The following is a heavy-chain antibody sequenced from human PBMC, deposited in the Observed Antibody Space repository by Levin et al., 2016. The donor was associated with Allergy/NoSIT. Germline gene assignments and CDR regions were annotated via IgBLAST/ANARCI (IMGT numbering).Heavy chain of an antibody. CDR1: GGSISSYY. Sequence: SETLSLTCTVSGGSISSYYWSWIRQPPGKGLEWIGYIYYSGSTYYNPSLKSRVTISVDTSKNQFSLKLSSVTAADTAVYYCARLVPDDSDYWGQGTLVTVSS. V-gene: IGHV4-59*08. CDR2: IYYSGST. CDR3: ARLVPDDSDY. D-gene: IGHD2-21*02. J-gene: IGHJ4*02.